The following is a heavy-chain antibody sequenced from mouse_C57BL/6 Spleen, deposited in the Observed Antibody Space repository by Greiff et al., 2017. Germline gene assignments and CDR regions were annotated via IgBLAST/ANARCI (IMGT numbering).Heavy chain of an antibody. Sequence: VQLQQPGPELVKPGASVKIPCKASGYTFTDYNMDWVKQSHGKSLEWIGDINPNNGGTIYNQKFKGKATLTVDKSSSTAYMELRGLTSEDTAVYYCTRIDDGYCYFDYWGQGTTLTVSS. CDR1: GYTFTDYN. D-gene: IGHD2-3*01. CDR3: TRIDDGYCYFDY. J-gene: IGHJ2*01. V-gene: IGHV1-18*01. CDR2: INPNNGGT.